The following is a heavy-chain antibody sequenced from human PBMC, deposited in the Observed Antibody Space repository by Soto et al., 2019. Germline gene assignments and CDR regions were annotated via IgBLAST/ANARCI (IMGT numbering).Heavy chain of an antibody. J-gene: IGHJ6*02. CDR3: ARDPHYGTSIRYYYGMDV. CDR1: GGSISSSNW. CDR2: IYHSGST. V-gene: IGHV4-4*02. Sequence: SETLSLTCAVSGGSISSSNWWSWVRQPPGKGLEWIGEIYHSGSTNYNPSLKSRVTISVDKSKNQFSLKLSSVTAADTAVYYCARDPHYGTSIRYYYGMDVWGQGTTVTVSS. D-gene: IGHD3-10*01.